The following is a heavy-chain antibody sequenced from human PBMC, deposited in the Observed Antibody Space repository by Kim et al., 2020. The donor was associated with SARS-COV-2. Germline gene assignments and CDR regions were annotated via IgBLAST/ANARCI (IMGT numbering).Heavy chain of an antibody. CDR2: IIPIFGTA. CDR3: ARAPLGYCSGGSCFYFDY. J-gene: IGHJ4*02. V-gene: IGHV1-69*06. Sequence: SVKVSCKASGGTFSSYAISWVRQAPGQGLEWMGGIIPIFGTANYAQKFQGRVTITADKSTSTASMELSSLRSEDTAVYYCARAPLGYCSGGSCFYFDYWGQGTLVTVSS. CDR1: GGTFSSYA. D-gene: IGHD2-15*01.